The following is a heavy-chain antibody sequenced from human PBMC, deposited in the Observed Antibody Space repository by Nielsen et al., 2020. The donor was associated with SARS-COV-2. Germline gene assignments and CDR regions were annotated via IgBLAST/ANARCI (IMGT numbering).Heavy chain of an antibody. CDR1: GFSFKTYA. CDR2: LSGSGTTT. V-gene: IGHV3-23*01. Sequence: GESLKISCAASGFSFKTYAMTWVRQAPGKGLEWLATLSGSGTTTYSADSVKGRFTISRDNSKNMLFLQLNSLRATDTATYYCAKAVTSPNVAYFDYWGQGTLVTVSS. J-gene: IGHJ4*02. D-gene: IGHD3-16*01. CDR3: AKAVTSPNVAYFDY.